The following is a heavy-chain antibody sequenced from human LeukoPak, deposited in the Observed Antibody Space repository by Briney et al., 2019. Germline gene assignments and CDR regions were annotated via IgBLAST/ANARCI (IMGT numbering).Heavy chain of an antibody. CDR3: SKLAVASADS. J-gene: IGHJ4*02. V-gene: IGHV3-48*03. CDR2: ISPSGGTK. D-gene: IGHD6-19*01. CDR1: GFSFSDYE. Sequence: GGSLRLSCAASGFSFSDYEMNWVRQAPGKGLEWVSNISPSGGTKYYVDSVKGRFTISRDNAKNSLYLQMNSLRAEDTGVYYCSKLAVASADSWGQGTLVTVSS.